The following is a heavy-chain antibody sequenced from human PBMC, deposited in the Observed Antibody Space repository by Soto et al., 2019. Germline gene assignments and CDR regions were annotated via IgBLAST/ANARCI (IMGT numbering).Heavy chain of an antibody. J-gene: IGHJ6*02. D-gene: IGHD3-9*01. CDR1: GSTFSSSG. CDR2: HSNDGITK. Sequence: QLVESGGGVVQPGRSLRLSCAASGSTFSSSGWHWVRQAPGKGLEWVAFHSNDGITKNYADSVKGRFTISRDNSKNTVFLQIYSLRGDDTAVYYCARDGPHFDVDVWGQGTTVTVSS. V-gene: IGHV3-30*03. CDR3: ARDGPHFDVDV.